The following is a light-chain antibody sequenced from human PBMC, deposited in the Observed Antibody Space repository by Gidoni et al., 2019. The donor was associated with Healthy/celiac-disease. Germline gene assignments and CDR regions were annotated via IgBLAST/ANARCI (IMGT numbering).Light chain of an antibody. CDR1: QDISNY. J-gene: IGKJ4*01. CDR2: DAS. Sequence: IQMTQSPSSLSASVGDRVTITCQASQDISNYLNWYQQKPGKAPKLLIYDASNLETGVPSRFSGSGSGTDFTFTIRSLQPEDIATYYCQQYDNLPPLTFGGGTKVEIK. V-gene: IGKV1-33*01. CDR3: QQYDNLPPLT.